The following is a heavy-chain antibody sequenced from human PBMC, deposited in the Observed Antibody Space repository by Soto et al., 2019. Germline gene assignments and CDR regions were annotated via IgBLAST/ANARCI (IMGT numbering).Heavy chain of an antibody. V-gene: IGHV3-21*02. CDR3: ARVGSPGYCSGGFCPPPVY. Sequence: EVQLVESGGGLVKPGGSLRLSCAASGFTFSTSTMNWFRQAPGQGLEWLSSISSTSTYTYYAASVRGRFTISRDNPKNSLCLQVNSLTAEDTAVYYCARVGSPGYCSGGFCPPPVYWGQGTLVTVSS. J-gene: IGHJ4*02. CDR1: GFTFSTST. D-gene: IGHD2-15*01. CDR2: ISSTSTYT.